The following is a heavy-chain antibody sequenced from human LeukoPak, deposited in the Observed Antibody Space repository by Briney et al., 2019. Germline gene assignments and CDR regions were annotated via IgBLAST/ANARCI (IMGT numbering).Heavy chain of an antibody. CDR2: INPSGGST. CDR1: GYTFTSYY. D-gene: IGHD2-2*01. J-gene: IGHJ5*02. CDR3: ARDLGYCSSTSCLDNAHWFDP. Sequence: ASVKVSCKASGYTFTSYYMHWVRQAPGQGLEWMGIINPSGGSTSYARKFQGRVTVTRDTSTSTVYMELSSLRSEDTAVYYCARDLGYCSSTSCLDNAHWFDPWGQGTLVTVSS. V-gene: IGHV1-46*01.